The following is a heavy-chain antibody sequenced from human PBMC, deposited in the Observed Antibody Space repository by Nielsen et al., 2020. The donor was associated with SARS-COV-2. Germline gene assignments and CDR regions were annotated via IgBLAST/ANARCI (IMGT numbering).Heavy chain of an antibody. CDR2: ISYDGSNK. J-gene: IGHJ4*02. D-gene: IGHD6-19*01. CDR3: AKVDTETSVAGTLFDY. Sequence: GESLKISCAASGFTFSSYAMHWVRQAPGKGLEWVAVISYDGSNKYYADSVKGRFTISRDNSKNTLYLQMNSLRAEDTAVYYCAKVDTETSVAGTLFDYWGQGTLVTVSS. CDR1: GFTFSSYA. V-gene: IGHV3-30-3*01.